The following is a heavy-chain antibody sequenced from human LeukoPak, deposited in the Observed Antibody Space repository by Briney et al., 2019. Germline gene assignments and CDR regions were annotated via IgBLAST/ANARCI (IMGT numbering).Heavy chain of an antibody. CDR1: EITFSSYW. V-gene: IGHV3-74*01. CDR3: ARSRTYYFDNDVYYYYDY. J-gene: IGHJ4*02. Sequence: GGSLRLSCEASEITFSSYWMHWVRQGPGKGLEWVSLINGDGRITAYVDSVKGRFTISRDTAKNMLYLQMDRLRAEDTALYFCARSRTYYFDNDVYYYYDYWGQGTLVTVSS. CDR2: INGDGRIT. D-gene: IGHD5/OR15-5a*01.